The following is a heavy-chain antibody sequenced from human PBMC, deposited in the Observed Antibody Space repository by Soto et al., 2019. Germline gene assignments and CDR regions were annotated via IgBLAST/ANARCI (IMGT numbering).Heavy chain of an antibody. CDR2: IYHSGST. Sequence: PSETLSLTCAVSGGSISFGGYSWSWIRQPPGKGLEWIGYIYHSGSTYYNPSLKSRVTISVDRSKNQFSLKLSSVTAADTAVYYCARDVIWFGEPQQFDPWGQGTLVTVSS. V-gene: IGHV4-30-2*01. CDR1: GGSISFGGYS. CDR3: ARDVIWFGEPQQFDP. J-gene: IGHJ5*02. D-gene: IGHD3-10*01.